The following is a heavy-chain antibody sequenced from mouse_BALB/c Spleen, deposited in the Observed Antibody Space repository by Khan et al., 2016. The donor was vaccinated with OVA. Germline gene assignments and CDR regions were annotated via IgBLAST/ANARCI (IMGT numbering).Heavy chain of an antibody. CDR2: LWAGGST. J-gene: IGHJ3*01. V-gene: IGHV2-9*02. D-gene: IGHD1-1*01. CDR3: ARPYYGSAWFAY. CDR1: GFSLTSYG. Sequence: QVQLKESGPGLVAPSQSLSITCTVSGFSLTSYGVHWVRQPPGKGLEWLGVLWAGGSTNYNSALMSRLSISKDNSKNQVFLKMNSLQTDDTAMYYCARPYYGSAWFAYGGQGTLVTVSA.